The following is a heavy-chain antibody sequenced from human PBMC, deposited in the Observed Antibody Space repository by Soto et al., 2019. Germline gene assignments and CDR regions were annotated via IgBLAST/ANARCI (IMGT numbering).Heavy chain of an antibody. CDR3: VRIPDTATHLWSEYFFDN. J-gene: IGHJ4*02. CDR2: ISNSGNTI. D-gene: IGHD5-18*01. CDR1: GFTVTDSY. Sequence: QVQLVASGGGLVRPGESLTLSCAGSGFTVTDSYMTWLRQAPGKAPEWISYISNSGNTIYFADSVKGRFTLSRDSAKNSLHLHMTRLRYQDTAVYYCVRIPDTATHLWSEYFFDNWGQGTLVTVSS. V-gene: IGHV3-11*01.